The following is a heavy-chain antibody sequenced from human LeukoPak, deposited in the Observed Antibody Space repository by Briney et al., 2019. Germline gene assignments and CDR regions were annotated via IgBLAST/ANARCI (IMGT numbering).Heavy chain of an antibody. CDR3: ARDGGVGPAGAFDI. V-gene: IGHV3-74*01. D-gene: IGHD1-26*01. CDR1: GFTFRSYW. CDR2: ITADGSDA. J-gene: IGHJ3*02. Sequence: PGGSLRLSCVASGFTFRSYWMHWVRQGPGKGLVWVSRITADGSDATYADSVKGRFTTSRDNAKNTLYLQVNSLRAEDTAVYYCARDGGVGPAGAFDIWGQGTTVTVSS.